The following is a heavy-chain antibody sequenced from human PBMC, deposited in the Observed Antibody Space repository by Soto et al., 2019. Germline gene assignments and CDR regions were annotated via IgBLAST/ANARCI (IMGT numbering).Heavy chain of an antibody. CDR2: INAGNGNT. V-gene: IGHV1-3*01. Sequence: QVPLVQSGTEVKKPGASVIVSCKASRYTFGTYAMHWVRQAPGQRLEWMGWINAGNGNTKYSQNFQGRVTIMRDTSASTAYMELSSLRSEDSAVYYCATGGQVVPYFDLWGQGTLVTVSS. J-gene: IGHJ4*02. CDR3: ATGGQVVPYFDL. CDR1: RYTFGTYA. D-gene: IGHD2-2*01.